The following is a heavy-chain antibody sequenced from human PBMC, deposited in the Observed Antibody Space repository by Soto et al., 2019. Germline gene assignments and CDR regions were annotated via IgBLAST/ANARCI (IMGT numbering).Heavy chain of an antibody. D-gene: IGHD2-2*01. Sequence: GGSLRLSCAASGFTFDDYAMHWVRQAPGKGLEWVSGISWNSGGIHYADSVKGRFTISRDNAKNPLYLQMNSLRAEDTALYYCAKDTRGYYYAMGVWGQGTTVTVSS. CDR2: ISWNSGGI. CDR3: AKDTRGYYYAMGV. V-gene: IGHV3-9*01. J-gene: IGHJ6*02. CDR1: GFTFDDYA.